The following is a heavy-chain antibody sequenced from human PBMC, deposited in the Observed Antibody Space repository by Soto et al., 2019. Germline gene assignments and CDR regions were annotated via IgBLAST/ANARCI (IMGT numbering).Heavy chain of an antibody. V-gene: IGHV1-18*01. Sequence: GASVKVSCKASGYTFTSYGISWVRQAPGQGLEWMGWISAYNGNTNYAQKLQGRVTMTTDTSTSTAYMELSSLRSEDTAVYYCASPELIKNAFDIWGQGTMVTVS. CDR1: GYTFTSYG. J-gene: IGHJ3*02. CDR3: ASPELIKNAFDI. CDR2: ISAYNGNT.